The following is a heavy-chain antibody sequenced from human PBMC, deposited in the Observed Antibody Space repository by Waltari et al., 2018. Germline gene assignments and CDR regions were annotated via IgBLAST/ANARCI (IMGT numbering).Heavy chain of an antibody. V-gene: IGHV1-69*01. Sequence: QVQLVQSGVEVRKPGSSVKVSCKASGGTFGTYALRWLRQAPGQGLEWIGGIIPVFGTTKYAQKFQDRVTLTADESASTSYMEMSDLKSEDTAVYYCARAQSANSYFFYFPFDMWGRGTLVTVSS. J-gene: IGHJ3*02. CDR2: IIPVFGTT. CDR3: ARAQSANSYFFYFPFDM. D-gene: IGHD3-10*01. CDR1: GGTFGTYA.